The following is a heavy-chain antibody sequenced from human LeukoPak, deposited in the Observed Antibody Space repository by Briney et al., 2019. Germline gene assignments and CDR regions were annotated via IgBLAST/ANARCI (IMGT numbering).Heavy chain of an antibody. D-gene: IGHD3-10*01. V-gene: IGHV1-2*02. CDR1: GYTFTSNY. CDR3: ARGTGNGSGSYLSADY. CDR2: INPNSGGT. J-gene: IGHJ4*02. Sequence: ASVKVSCKAFGYTFTSNYMHWVRQAPGQGLEWMGWINPNSGGTNYAQKFQGRVTMTRDTSISTAYMELSRLRSDDTAVYYCARGTGNGSGSYLSADYWGQGTLVTVSS.